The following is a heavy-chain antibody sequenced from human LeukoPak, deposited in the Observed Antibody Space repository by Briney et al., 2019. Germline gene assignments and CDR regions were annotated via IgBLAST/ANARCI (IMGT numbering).Heavy chain of an antibody. J-gene: IGHJ1*01. V-gene: IGHV3-64D*09. CDR2: INSNGGST. Sequence: GGSLRLSCSASGFTFSSYAMHWVRQAPGKGLEYVSAINSNGGSTYYAASVKGRSTISTDNTKKTLYLQRRSIRPEDTAVYYFMKTPLRLGELSPEYFQHWGQGTLVTVSS. D-gene: IGHD3-16*02. CDR3: MKTPLRLGELSPEYFQH. CDR1: GFTFSSYA.